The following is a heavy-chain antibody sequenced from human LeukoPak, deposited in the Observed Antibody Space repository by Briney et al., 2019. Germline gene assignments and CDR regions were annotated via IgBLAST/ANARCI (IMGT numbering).Heavy chain of an antibody. CDR1: GGSISSSSYY. D-gene: IGHD3-22*01. V-gene: IGHV4-39*01. CDR3: ARQRSSGYYRIDAFDI. Sequence: PSETLSLTCTVSGGSISSSSYYWGWIRQPPGKGLEWIGSIYYSGSTYYNPSLRSRVTISVDTSKNQFSLKLSSVTAADTAVYYCARQRSSGYYRIDAFDIWGQGTMVTVSS. CDR2: IYYSGST. J-gene: IGHJ3*02.